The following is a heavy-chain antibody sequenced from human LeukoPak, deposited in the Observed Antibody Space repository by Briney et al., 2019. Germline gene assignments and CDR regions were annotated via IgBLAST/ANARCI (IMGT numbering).Heavy chain of an antibody. CDR1: GFPFSSYA. V-gene: IGHV3-23*01. J-gene: IGHJ4*02. CDR3: ASQYGGSNPFDY. CDR2: FHSGGST. Sequence: GGSLRLSCAASGFPFSSYAMSWVRQAPGKGLEWVPIFHSGGSTYYADSVKGRFTISTDNSKNTLYLQMNSLRAEDTAVYYCASQYGGSNPFDYWGQGALGTVSS. D-gene: IGHD1-26*01.